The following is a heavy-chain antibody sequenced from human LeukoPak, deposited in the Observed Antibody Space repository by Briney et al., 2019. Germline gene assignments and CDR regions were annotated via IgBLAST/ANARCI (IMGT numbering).Heavy chain of an antibody. Sequence: PGGSLGLSCAASGFTFSSYSMNWVRQAPGKGLEWVSSISSSSSYIYYADSVKGRFTISRDNAKNSLCLQMNSLKTEDTAVYYCARDLYSYGSMWYFDLWGRGTLVTVSS. D-gene: IGHD5-18*01. J-gene: IGHJ2*01. V-gene: IGHV3-21*04. CDR2: ISSSSSYI. CDR1: GFTFSSYS. CDR3: ARDLYSYGSMWYFDL.